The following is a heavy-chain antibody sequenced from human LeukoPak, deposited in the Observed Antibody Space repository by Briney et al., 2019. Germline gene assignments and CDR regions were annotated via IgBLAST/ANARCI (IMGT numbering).Heavy chain of an antibody. CDR1: NGSIRSYY. D-gene: IGHD1-26*01. V-gene: IGHV4-59*01. CDR2: IYYSGIT. J-gene: IGHJ3*02. Sequence: SETLSLTCTVSNGSIRSYYWIWIRQPPGKGLEWSGYIYYSGITNYNPSLKSRVTISVDTSKNQFSLKLNSVTAADTAVYYCARAERWEGRPHGFDIWGQGTMVTVSS. CDR3: ARAERWEGRPHGFDI.